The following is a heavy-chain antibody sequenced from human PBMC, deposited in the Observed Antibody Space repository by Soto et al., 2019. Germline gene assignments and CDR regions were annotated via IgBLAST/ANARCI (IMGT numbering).Heavy chain of an antibody. Sequence: GASVKVSCKASGYTFTSYAIHWVRQAPGQRLEWMGWLNPGNGNTKYPQKFQGRVTITRDTSASTAYMFLSSLRSEDTAVYYCARDQGIPYCCGDCYSAWYFYLRARRTPV. D-gene: IGHD2-21*01. CDR3: ARDQGIPYCCGDCYSAWYFYL. V-gene: IGHV1-3*01. J-gene: IGHJ2*01. CDR2: LNPGNGNT. CDR1: GYTFTSYA.